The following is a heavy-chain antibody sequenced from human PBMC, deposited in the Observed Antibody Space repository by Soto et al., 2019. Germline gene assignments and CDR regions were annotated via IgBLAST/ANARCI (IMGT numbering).Heavy chain of an antibody. Sequence: EVQLLESGGGLVQPGGSLRLSCAGSGFTFINYAMNWVRQAPGKGLEWVSSMSGSGDATFFADSVRGRFTISRDNSKNTATVQMNSLGVDDTAEYYCASKSLGSTSRPNCGGFDLWGQGTLVTVSS. CDR2: MSGSGDAT. D-gene: IGHD2-2*01. CDR3: ASKSLGSTSRPNCGGFDL. CDR1: GFTFINYA. J-gene: IGHJ2*01. V-gene: IGHV3-23*01.